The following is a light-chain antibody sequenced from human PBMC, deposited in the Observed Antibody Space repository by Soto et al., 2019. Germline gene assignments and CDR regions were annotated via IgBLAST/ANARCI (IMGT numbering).Light chain of an antibody. Sequence: DIQMTQSPSSLSASVGNIFTITCRASQSISSYLNWYQQKPGKAPKLLIYAASSLQSGVPSSFSGSGSGTDFTLPISSLQTADFANYYCQQSYSTPPITFGHGTRLEIK. V-gene: IGKV1-39*01. CDR3: QQSYSTPPIT. J-gene: IGKJ5*01. CDR2: AAS. CDR1: QSISSY.